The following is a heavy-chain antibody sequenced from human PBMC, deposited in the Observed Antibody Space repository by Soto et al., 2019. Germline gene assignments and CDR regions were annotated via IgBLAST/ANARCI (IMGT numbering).Heavy chain of an antibody. CDR2: IWYDGSNK. CDR1: GFTFSSYG. CDR3: ARAMGVLIGMDV. D-gene: IGHD1-26*01. Sequence: QVQLVESGGGVVQPGRSLRLSCAVSGFTFSSYGMHWVRQAPGKGLEWVAVIWYDGSNKYYADSVKGRFTISRDNSKNTLYLQMNSLRAEDTAVYYCARAMGVLIGMDVWGQGTTVTVSS. J-gene: IGHJ6*02. V-gene: IGHV3-33*01.